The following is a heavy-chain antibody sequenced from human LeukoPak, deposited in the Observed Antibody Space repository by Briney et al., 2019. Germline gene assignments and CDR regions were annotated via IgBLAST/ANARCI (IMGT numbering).Heavy chain of an antibody. D-gene: IGHD3-22*01. Sequence: PGGSLRLSCAASGFTFEDYAMHWVRQAPGKGLEWVSFVTGDGSSTYYADSVKGRFTISRDNSKNSLYLQMNSLRIGDTALYYCAKDRDTTGYEHWGQGTLVTVSS. CDR3: AKDRDTTGYEH. J-gene: IGHJ1*01. CDR2: VTGDGSST. CDR1: GFTFEDYA. V-gene: IGHV3-43*02.